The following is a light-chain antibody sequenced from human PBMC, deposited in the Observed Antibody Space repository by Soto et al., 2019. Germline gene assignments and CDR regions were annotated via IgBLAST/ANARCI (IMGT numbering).Light chain of an antibody. V-gene: IGKV3-15*01. Sequence: LSVSPGERATLSCRASQSVSSNLAWYQQKPGQTPRLLIYGASTRATGIPARFSGSGSGTEFTLTISSLQSEDFAVYYCQQYNNWPPMAFGQGTKVEIK. CDR1: QSVSSN. J-gene: IGKJ1*01. CDR3: QQYNNWPPMA. CDR2: GAS.